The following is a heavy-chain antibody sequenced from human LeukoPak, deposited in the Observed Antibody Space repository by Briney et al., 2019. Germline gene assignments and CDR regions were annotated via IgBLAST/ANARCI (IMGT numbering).Heavy chain of an antibody. V-gene: IGHV1-69-2*01. Sequence: ASVKVSCKVSGYTFTDYYMHWVQQPPGKGREWVGLGDPEDGETIYAEKFQGRGTITADTSTDPAYMELRSLRSEDTAVYYCEKETTGPPWFDSWGQGTLVTVSS. CDR2: GDPEDGET. CDR3: EKETTGPPWFDS. J-gene: IGHJ5*01. D-gene: IGHD1-1*01. CDR1: GYTFTDYY.